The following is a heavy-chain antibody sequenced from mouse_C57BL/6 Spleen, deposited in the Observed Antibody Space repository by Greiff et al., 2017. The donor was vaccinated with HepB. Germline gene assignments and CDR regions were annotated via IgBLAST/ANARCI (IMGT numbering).Heavy chain of an antibody. J-gene: IGHJ4*01. CDR1: GFSFNTYA. CDR2: IRSKSNNYAT. Sequence: EVQLVESGGGLVQPKGSLKLSCAASGFSFNTYAMNWVRQAPGKGLEWVARIRSKSNNYATYYADSVKDRFTISRDDSESMLYLQMNNLKTEDTAMYYCVRHGDWVRYYAMDYWGQGTSVTVSS. V-gene: IGHV10-1*01. CDR3: VRHGDWVRYYAMDY. D-gene: IGHD4-1*01.